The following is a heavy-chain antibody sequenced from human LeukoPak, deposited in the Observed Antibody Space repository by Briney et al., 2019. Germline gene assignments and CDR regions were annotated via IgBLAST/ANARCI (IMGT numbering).Heavy chain of an antibody. CDR1: GGSISSYY. Sequence: MTSETLSLTCTVSGGSISSYYWSWIRQPPGKGLEWIGYIYYSGSTNYNPSLKSRVTISVDTSKNQFSLKLSSVTAADTAVYFCAREAEWASSWVNYWGRGTLVTVSS. D-gene: IGHD6-13*01. CDR2: IYYSGST. V-gene: IGHV4-59*12. J-gene: IGHJ4*02. CDR3: AREAEWASSWVNY.